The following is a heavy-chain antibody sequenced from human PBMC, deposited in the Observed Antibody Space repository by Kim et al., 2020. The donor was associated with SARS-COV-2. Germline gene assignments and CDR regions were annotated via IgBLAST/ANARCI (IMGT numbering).Heavy chain of an antibody. V-gene: IGHV4-61*09. J-gene: IGHJ5*02. D-gene: IGHD6-13*01. Sequence: SETLSLTCIVSGGSISSGSNYWSWIRQPAGRGLEWIGHIYTSGSTTYNPSLKSRVTISVDTSKNQFFLKLNSVTAADTAVYYCARLGGFKGSSGFDPWGQGTQVTVSS. CDR2: IYTSGST. CDR1: GGSISSGSNY. CDR3: ARLGGFKGSSGFDP.